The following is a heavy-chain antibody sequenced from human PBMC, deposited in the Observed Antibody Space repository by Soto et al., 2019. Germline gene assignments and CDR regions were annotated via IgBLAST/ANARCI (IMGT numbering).Heavy chain of an antibody. J-gene: IGHJ6*02. V-gene: IGHV1-18*01. D-gene: IGHD5-18*01. Sequence: QVQLVQSGAEVKKPGASVKVSCKASGYTFTSYGISWVRQAPGQGLEWMGWISAYNGNTNYAQKLQGRVTMTTDTSTSTADMELRSLRSDDTAVYYCARDPGYSYGRYYGMDVWGQGTTVTVSS. CDR2: ISAYNGNT. CDR3: ARDPGYSYGRYYGMDV. CDR1: GYTFTSYG.